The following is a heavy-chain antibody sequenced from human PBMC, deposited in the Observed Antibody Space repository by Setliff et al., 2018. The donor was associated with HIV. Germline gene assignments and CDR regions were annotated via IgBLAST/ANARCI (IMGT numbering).Heavy chain of an antibody. J-gene: IGHJ6*03. CDR3: ASSGYNYGGYYMDV. V-gene: IGHV3-7*03. Sequence: PGESLKISCAASGFTFSSCWVTWVRQGPGKGLEWVANIKQDGSEKYYVDSVKGRFTISRDNGKNSLYLQMNSLRAEDTAVYYCASSGYNYGGYYMDVWGKGTTVTVS. CDR1: GFTFSSCW. CDR2: IKQDGSEK. D-gene: IGHD5-18*01.